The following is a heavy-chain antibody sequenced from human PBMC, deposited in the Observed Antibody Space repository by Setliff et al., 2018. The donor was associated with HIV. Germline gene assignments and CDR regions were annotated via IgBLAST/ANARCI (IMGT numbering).Heavy chain of an antibody. J-gene: IGHJ5*02. D-gene: IGHD4-17*01. CDR1: GGAFTNYA. V-gene: IGHV1-69*06. Sequence: GASVKVCCKASGGAFTNYAFSWVRQAPGQGLEWMGRIIPVYGTTDYAPQFQGRVTMTADKSRSTVYVDLNNLRSDDTATYYCAPDFGDNWFDPWGQGTLVTVSS. CDR3: APDFGDNWFDP. CDR2: IIPVYGTT.